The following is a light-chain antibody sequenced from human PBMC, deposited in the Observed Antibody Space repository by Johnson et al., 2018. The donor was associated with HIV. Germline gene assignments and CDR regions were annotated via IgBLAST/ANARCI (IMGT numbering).Light chain of an antibody. CDR1: SSNIRNNY. V-gene: IGLV1-51*02. CDR2: ENN. Sequence: QSVLTQAPSVSAAPGQKVTISCPGSSSNIRNNYVSWFQHLPGAAPKLLIYENNKRPSGIPDRFSGSKSGTSATLGITGLQTGDEADYYCATWDSSLSAGGVFGSGTKVTVL. J-gene: IGLJ1*01. CDR3: ATWDSSLSAGGV.